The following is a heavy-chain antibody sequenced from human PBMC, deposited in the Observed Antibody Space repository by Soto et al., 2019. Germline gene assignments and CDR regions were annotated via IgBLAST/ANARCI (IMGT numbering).Heavy chain of an antibody. CDR2: IYHSGST. V-gene: IGHV4-30-2*01. CDR3: AAGVGLPRSS. J-gene: IGHJ5*02. CDR1: GGSISSGGYS. Sequence: QLQLQESGSGLVKPSQTLSLTCAVSGGSISSGGYSWSWLRQPPGKGLEWIGYIYHSGSTYYNPSLKSRVTISVDRSKNQFSLKLSSVTAADTAVYYCAAGVGLPRSSWGQGTLVTVSS. D-gene: IGHD5-12*01.